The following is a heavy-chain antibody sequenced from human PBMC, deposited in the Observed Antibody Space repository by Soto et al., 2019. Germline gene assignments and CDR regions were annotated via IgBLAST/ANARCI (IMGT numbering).Heavy chain of an antibody. J-gene: IGHJ6*02. Sequence: QVQLVQSGAEVKKPGSSVKVSCKASGGTFSSYAISWVRQAPGQGLEWMGGIIPIFGTANYAQKFQGRVTITADDSTSTAYMELSSLRSEDTAVYYCARSGGLGPRYYYYYDGMDVWGQGTTVTVSS. CDR1: GGTFSSYA. D-gene: IGHD2-15*01. CDR3: ARSGGLGPRYYYYYDGMDV. V-gene: IGHV1-69*12. CDR2: IIPIFGTA.